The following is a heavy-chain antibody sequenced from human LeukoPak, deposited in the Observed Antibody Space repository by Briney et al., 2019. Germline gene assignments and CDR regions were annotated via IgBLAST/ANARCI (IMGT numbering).Heavy chain of an antibody. CDR2: IYYSGST. D-gene: IGHD3-3*01. Sequence: SETLSLTCTVSGGSISSYYWSWIRQPPGKGLEWIGYIYYSGSTNYNPSLKSRVTISVDTSKNQFSLKLSSVTAADTAVYYCARVLQGYYYYGMDVWGQGTTVTVSS. J-gene: IGHJ6*02. CDR1: GGSISSYY. CDR3: ARVLQGYYYYGMDV. V-gene: IGHV4-59*01.